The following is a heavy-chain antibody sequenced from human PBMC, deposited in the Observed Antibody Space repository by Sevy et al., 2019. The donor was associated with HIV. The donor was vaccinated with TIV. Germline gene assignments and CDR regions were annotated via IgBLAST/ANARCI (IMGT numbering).Heavy chain of an antibody. CDR1: GFIFSNYE. V-gene: IGHV3-48*03. J-gene: IGHJ4*02. CDR3: ARATYYYDTSGPYFFDF. D-gene: IGHD3-22*01. CDR2: ITSSGSTK. Sequence: GGSRLSCIASGFIFSNYEMNWVRQAPGKGLEWVSYITSSGSTKHYADSVKGRFTISRDNGKNSIYLQMNSLRAEDTAVYYCARATYYYDTSGPYFFDFWGQGTLVTVSS.